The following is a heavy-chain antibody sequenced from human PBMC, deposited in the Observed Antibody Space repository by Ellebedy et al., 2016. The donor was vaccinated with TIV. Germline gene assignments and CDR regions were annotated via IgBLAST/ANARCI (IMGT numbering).Heavy chain of an antibody. CDR3: AKTFYGDYYYGMDV. J-gene: IGHJ6*02. Sequence: GESLKISXAASGFTFSSYAMSWVRQAPGKGLEWVSAISGSGGSTYYADSVKGRFTISRDNSKNTLYLQMNSLRAEDTAVYYCAKTFYGDYYYGMDVWGQGTTVTVSS. CDR1: GFTFSSYA. V-gene: IGHV3-23*01. D-gene: IGHD4-17*01. CDR2: ISGSGGST.